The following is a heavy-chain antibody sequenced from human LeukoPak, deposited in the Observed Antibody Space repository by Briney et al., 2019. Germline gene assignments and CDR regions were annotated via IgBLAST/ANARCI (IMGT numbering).Heavy chain of an antibody. CDR3: ARALGVIGAFDI. V-gene: IGHV4-59*01. D-gene: IGHD3-16*02. Sequence: SETLSLTCTVSGGSISSYYWSWLRQPPGKGLEWIGYIYYSGSTNYNPSLKSRVTISVDTSKNQFSLKLSSVTAADTAVYYCARALGVIGAFDIWGQGTMVTVSS. J-gene: IGHJ3*02. CDR2: IYYSGST. CDR1: GGSISSYY.